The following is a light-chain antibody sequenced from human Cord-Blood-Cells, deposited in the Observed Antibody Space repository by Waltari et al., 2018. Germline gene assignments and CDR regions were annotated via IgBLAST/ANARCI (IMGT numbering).Light chain of an antibody. Sequence: EIVTTQSPDSLAVSLRLRATINRTSSQSVLYSSNNTNYLTWYQQKPGQPPQLLILWASTRESGVPDRFSGSGSGTDFTLTISSLQAEDLAVYYCQQYDSTPRTFGQGTKVEIK. J-gene: IGKJ1*01. CDR3: QQYDSTPRT. V-gene: IGKV4-1*01. CDR2: WAS. CDR1: QSVLYSSNNTNY.